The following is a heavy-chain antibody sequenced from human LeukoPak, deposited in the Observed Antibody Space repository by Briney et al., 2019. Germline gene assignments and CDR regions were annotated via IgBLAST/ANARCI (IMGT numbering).Heavy chain of an antibody. V-gene: IGHV3-23*01. Sequence: PGGSLRLSCAASGFTFSSYAMSWVRQAPGKGLEWVSAISGSGGSTYYADSVKGRFTISRDNAKNSLYLQMNSLRAEDTAVYYCARGTGEGGFDYWGQGTLVTVSS. CDR2: ISGSGGST. CDR1: GFTFSSYA. CDR3: ARGTGEGGFDY. J-gene: IGHJ4*02. D-gene: IGHD7-27*01.